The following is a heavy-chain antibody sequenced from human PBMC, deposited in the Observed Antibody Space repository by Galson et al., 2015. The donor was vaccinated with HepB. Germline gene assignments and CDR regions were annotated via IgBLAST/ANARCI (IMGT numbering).Heavy chain of an antibody. CDR1: GFTFSRYW. J-gene: IGHJ3*02. V-gene: IGHV3-7*03. CDR3: AKDKGWGRVPTISFDI. Sequence: SLRLSCAASGFTFSRYWMTWVRQAPGKGLEWVANISEDGSIRDSFDSVEGRFTISRDNAKNSLYLQINSLRAEDTVLYYCAKDKGWGRVPTISFDIWGQGTMVTVSS. CDR2: ISEDGSIR. D-gene: IGHD2-2*01.